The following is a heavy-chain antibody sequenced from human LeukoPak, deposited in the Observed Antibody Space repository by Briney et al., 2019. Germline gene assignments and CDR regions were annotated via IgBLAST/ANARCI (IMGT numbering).Heavy chain of an antibody. D-gene: IGHD3-22*01. V-gene: IGHV3-30*19. CDR2: ISYDGSNK. CDR3: AREGYYAFDI. J-gene: IGHJ3*02. CDR1: EFTFNIYD. Sequence: GGSLRLSCAASEFTFNIYDMHWVRQAPGKGLEWVALISYDGSNKYYADSVKGRFTISRDNSKNTYLQMNSLRAEDTAVYYCAREGYYAFDIWGQGSIVTVSS.